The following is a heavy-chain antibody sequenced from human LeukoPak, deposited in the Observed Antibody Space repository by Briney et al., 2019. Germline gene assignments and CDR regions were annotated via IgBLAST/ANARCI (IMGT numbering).Heavy chain of an antibody. CDR3: QFKCSTSCYTPAGTTIDY. D-gene: IGHD2-2*02. Sequence: ASVKDSRKSSRCTFSSYAISELRQPPGQGLEWMGGIIPIFGTANYAQKFQGRVTITTDESTSTAYMEPSSLRSEDTAVYYCQFKCSTSCYTPAGTTIDYWGQGNLVTVSS. CDR1: RCTFSSYA. V-gene: IGHV1-69*05. CDR2: IIPIFGTA. J-gene: IGHJ4*02.